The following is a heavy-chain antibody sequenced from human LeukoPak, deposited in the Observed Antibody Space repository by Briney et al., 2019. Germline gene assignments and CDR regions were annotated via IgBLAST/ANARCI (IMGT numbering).Heavy chain of an antibody. D-gene: IGHD3-16*02. CDR3: ARGRVMITFGGVIATLDY. Sequence: SETLSLTCAVNGGSFSGYYWSWIRQPPGKGLEWIGEINHSGSTNYNPSLKSRVTISVDTSKNQFSLKLSSVTAADTAVYYCARGRVMITFGGVIATLDYWGQGTLVTVSS. V-gene: IGHV4-34*01. J-gene: IGHJ4*02. CDR1: GGSFSGYY. CDR2: INHSGST.